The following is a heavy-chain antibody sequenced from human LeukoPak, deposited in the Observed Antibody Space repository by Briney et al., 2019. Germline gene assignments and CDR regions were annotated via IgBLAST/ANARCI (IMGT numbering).Heavy chain of an antibody. J-gene: IGHJ6*02. CDR1: GFTFSSYA. D-gene: IGHD6-13*01. V-gene: IGHV3-30-3*01. CDR3: AREGSSSWFYYYGMDV. Sequence: GGSLRLSCAASGFTFSSYARHWVRQAPGKGLDWVAVRTYDGSNKYYADSLKGRFTISRDNSKNTLYLQMNSLRAEETAVYYCAREGSSSWFYYYGMDVWGQGTTVTVSS. CDR2: RTYDGSNK.